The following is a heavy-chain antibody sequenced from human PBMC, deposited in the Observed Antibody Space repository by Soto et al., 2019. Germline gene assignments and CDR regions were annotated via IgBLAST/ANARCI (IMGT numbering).Heavy chain of an antibody. V-gene: IGHV3-30*18. Sequence: LRLSCAASGFTFSSYGMHWVRQAPGKGLEWVAVISYDGSNKYYADSVKGRFTISRDNSKNTLYLQMNSLRAEDTAVYYCAKISNTAMVTSDYWGQGTLVTVSS. CDR2: ISYDGSNK. CDR3: AKISNTAMVTSDY. J-gene: IGHJ4*02. CDR1: GFTFSSYG. D-gene: IGHD5-18*01.